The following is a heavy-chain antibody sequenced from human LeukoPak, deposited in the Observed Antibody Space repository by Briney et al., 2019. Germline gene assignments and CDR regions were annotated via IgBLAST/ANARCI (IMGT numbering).Heavy chain of an antibody. D-gene: IGHD3-22*01. CDR3: AREPFHYCDSSGYQPDY. Sequence: ASVKVSCKASGYTLTGYYMHWVRQAPGQGLEWMGWINPNSGGTNYAQKFQGRVTMTRDTSISTAYMELSRLRSDDTAVYYCAREPFHYCDSSGYQPDYWGQGTLVTVSS. CDR2: INPNSGGT. CDR1: GYTLTGYY. V-gene: IGHV1-2*02. J-gene: IGHJ4*02.